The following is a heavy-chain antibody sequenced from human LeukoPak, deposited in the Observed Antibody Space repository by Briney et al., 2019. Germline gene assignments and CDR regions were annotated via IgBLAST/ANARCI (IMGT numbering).Heavy chain of an antibody. CDR2: MNPNSGNT. CDR1: GYTFTSYD. CDR3: ARQAPWEHRHVNYYYYMDV. Sequence: VASVKVSCKASGYTFTSYDINWVRQATGQGLEWMGWMNPNSGNTGYAQKFQGRVTMTRDTSTSTVYMELSSLRSEDTAVYYCARQAPWEHRHVNYYYYMDVWGKGTTVTISS. D-gene: IGHD1-26*01. V-gene: IGHV1-8*01. J-gene: IGHJ6*03.